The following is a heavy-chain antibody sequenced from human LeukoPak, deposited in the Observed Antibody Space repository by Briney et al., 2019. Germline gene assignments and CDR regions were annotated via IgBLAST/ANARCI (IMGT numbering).Heavy chain of an antibody. CDR1: GFTFTNYA. J-gene: IGHJ4*02. V-gene: IGHV3-23*01. CDR3: AKGAYDYVEIGYFDS. CDR2: IIGSSGAT. D-gene: IGHD5-12*01. Sequence: GGSLRLSCAASGFTFTNYAMTWVRQAPGKGLEWVSLIIGSSGATFYADSVKGRFTISRDNSKNTLYLQMNSLRAEDTAVYYCAKGAYDYVEIGYFDSWGQGTLVTVSS.